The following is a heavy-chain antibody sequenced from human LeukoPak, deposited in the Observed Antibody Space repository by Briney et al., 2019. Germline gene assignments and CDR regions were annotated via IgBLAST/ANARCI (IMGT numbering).Heavy chain of an antibody. J-gene: IGHJ4*02. Sequence: SETLSLTCAVYGGSFSGYYWSWIRQPPGKGLEWIAFISYLENTYYNPSLKSRFTISVDASKNQFSLKLSSVTAADTAVYYCAALRGGSHDPFYFDYWGQGTLVTVSS. CDR2: ISYLENT. D-gene: IGHD3-10*01. V-gene: IGHV4-34*01. CDR3: AALRGGSHDPFYFDY. CDR1: GGSFSGYY.